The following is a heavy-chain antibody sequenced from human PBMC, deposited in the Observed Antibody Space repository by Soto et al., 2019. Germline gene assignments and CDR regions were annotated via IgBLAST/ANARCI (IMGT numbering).Heavy chain of an antibody. J-gene: IGHJ5*02. CDR3: ARDRPRLAMTDFIPSGQLDP. CDR1: GGSFSSFT. V-gene: IGHV1-69*01. CDR2: IIPLFGST. Sequence: QVQLVQSGAEVKKPGSSVKVSCKASGGSFSSFTISWVRQAPGQGLEWMGGIIPLFGSTNYAQKFQGRVNITADESTSTAYMELNNLRSEDTAVYYCARDRPRLAMTDFIPSGQLDPWGQGTLVTVSS. D-gene: IGHD2-21*01.